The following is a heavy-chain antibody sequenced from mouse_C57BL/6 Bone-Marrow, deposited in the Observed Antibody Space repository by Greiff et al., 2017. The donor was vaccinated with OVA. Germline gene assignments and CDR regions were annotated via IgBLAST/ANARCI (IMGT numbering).Heavy chain of an antibody. J-gene: IGHJ2*01. CDR2: IDPEDGDT. CDR1: GFNIKDYY. V-gene: IGHV14-1*01. D-gene: IGHD2-5*01. CDR3: TSPAYYSNYIDY. Sequence: VQLQQSGAELVRPGASVKLSCTASGFNIKDYYMHWVKQRPEQGLEWIGRIDPEDGDTEYAPKFQGKATMTADTSSNTAYLQLSSLTSEDTAVYYCTSPAYYSNYIDYWGQGTTLTVSS.